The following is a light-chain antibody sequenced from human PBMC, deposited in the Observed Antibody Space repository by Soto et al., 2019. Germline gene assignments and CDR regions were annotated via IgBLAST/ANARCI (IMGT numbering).Light chain of an antibody. V-gene: IGKV3D-15*01. CDR3: QQYKDWPPLT. Sequence: EIVMTQSPLTLSVSPGERATLSCRASQNININLAWCQQRPGQAPRVLIYGASSRASGIPDRFSGSGSGTDFTLTINRLEPDDFAFYYCQQYKDWPPLTFGGGTRVEIK. CDR1: QNININ. J-gene: IGKJ4*01. CDR2: GAS.